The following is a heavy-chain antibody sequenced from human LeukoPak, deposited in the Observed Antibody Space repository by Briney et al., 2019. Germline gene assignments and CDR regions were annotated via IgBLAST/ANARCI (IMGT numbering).Heavy chain of an antibody. J-gene: IGHJ6*02. CDR2: ISAYSGDT. CDR1: GYTFTSYG. D-gene: IGHD1-26*01. Sequence: GASVKVSCKASGYTFTSYGISWVRQAPGQGLEWMGWISAYSGDTNYAQKFQGRATMTTDTSTSTAYMELRSLSSDDTAVYYCARGVVGATYYYYGMDVWGQGTTVTVSS. CDR3: ARGVVGATYYYYGMDV. V-gene: IGHV1-18*01.